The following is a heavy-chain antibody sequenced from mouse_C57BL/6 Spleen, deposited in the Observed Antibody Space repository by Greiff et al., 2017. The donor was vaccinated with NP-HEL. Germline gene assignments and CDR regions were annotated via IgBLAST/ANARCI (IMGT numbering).Heavy chain of an antibody. CDR2: IYPGDGDT. CDR3: ARATEGPGDY. Sequence: VQLQQSGPELVKPGASVKISCKASGYAFSSSWMNWVKQRPGKGLEWIGRIYPGDGDTNYNGKFKGKATLTADKSSSTAYRQLSSLTSEDSAVYFCARATEGPGDYWGQGTTLTVSS. V-gene: IGHV1-82*01. D-gene: IGHD3-3*01. J-gene: IGHJ2*01. CDR1: GYAFSSSW.